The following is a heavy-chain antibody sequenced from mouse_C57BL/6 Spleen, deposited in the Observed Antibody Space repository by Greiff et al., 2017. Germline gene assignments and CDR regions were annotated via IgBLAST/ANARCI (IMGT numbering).Heavy chain of an antibody. CDR3: ARFLVYGSTCYAMDY. D-gene: IGHD1-1*01. J-gene: IGHJ4*01. Sequence: QVQLQQPGAELVKPGASVKLSCKASGYTFTSYWMQWVKQRPGQGLEWIGEIDPSDSYTNYNQKFKGKATLTVDTSSSTAYMQLSSLTSEDSAVYYCARFLVYGSTCYAMDYWGQGTSVTVSS. CDR2: IDPSDSYT. V-gene: IGHV1-50*01. CDR1: GYTFTSYW.